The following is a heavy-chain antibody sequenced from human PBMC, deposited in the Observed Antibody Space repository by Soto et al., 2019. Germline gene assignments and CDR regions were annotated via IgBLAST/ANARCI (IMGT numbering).Heavy chain of an antibody. D-gene: IGHD3-10*01. J-gene: IGHJ4*02. Sequence: RFTISRDNSKNTQYLQMGSLRAEDMAVYYCARGTDYYGSGSYSFDYWGQGTLVTVSS. CDR3: ARGTDYYGSGSYSFDY. V-gene: IGHV3-64*01.